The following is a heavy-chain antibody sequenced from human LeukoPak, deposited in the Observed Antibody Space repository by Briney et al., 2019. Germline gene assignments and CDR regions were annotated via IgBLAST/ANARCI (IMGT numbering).Heavy chain of an antibody. CDR1: GFTFSSYS. V-gene: IGHV3-21*01. Sequence: GGSLRLSCAASGFTFSSYSMNWVRQAPGKGLEWVSSISSSSSYIYYADSVKGRFTISRDNAKNPLYLQMNSLRAEDTAVYYCARDTASNHRLYYYYYMDVWGKGTTVTVSS. CDR2: ISSSSSYI. J-gene: IGHJ6*03. CDR3: ARDTASNHRLYYYYYMDV. D-gene: IGHD4-11*01.